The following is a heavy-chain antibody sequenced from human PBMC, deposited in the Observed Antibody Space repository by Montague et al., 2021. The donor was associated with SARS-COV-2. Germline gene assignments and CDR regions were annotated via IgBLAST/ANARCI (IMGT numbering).Heavy chain of an antibody. CDR1: GGSFSGFQ. V-gene: IGHV4-34*01. CDR2: INQSGST. J-gene: IGHJ4*02. CDR3: ATSSSRSYYVGLDY. D-gene: IGHD3-10*01. Sequence: SETLSLTCALYGGSFSGFQWSWIRQSPGKGLEWIGEINQSGSTNYNVSLKSRLTMSLDTSKNQVSLKLSSVTAADTAVYCCATSSSRSYYVGLDYWGQGTLVTVTS.